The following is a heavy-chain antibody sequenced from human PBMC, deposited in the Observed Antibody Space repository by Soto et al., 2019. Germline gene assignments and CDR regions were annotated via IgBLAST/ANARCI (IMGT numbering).Heavy chain of an antibody. CDR3: ARDRIPTGMDV. V-gene: IGHV3-66*01. J-gene: IGHJ6*02. CDR1: GFTVSSNY. Sequence: EVQLVESGGGLVQPGGSLRLSCAASGFTVSSNYMSWVRQAPGKGLEWVSFIYSGGSTYYADSVKGRFTISRDNSKNTLYLQMNSLRAEDTAVYYCARDRIPTGMDVWGQGTTVTVSS. CDR2: IYSGGST.